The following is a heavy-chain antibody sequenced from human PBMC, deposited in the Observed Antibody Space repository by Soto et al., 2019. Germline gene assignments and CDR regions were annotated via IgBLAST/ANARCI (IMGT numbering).Heavy chain of an antibody. Sequence: PSETLSLTCAVSGGSFTSNNWWTWVRQPPGQGLEWIGEIYRTGSANYNPSLKSRVTISLDKSENQFSLKVTSLTAADTAVYYCASRDPGTSVDYWGQGTLVTVSS. CDR2: IYRTGSA. CDR3: ASRDPGTSVDY. J-gene: IGHJ4*02. CDR1: GGSFTSNNW. V-gene: IGHV4-4*02. D-gene: IGHD1-7*01.